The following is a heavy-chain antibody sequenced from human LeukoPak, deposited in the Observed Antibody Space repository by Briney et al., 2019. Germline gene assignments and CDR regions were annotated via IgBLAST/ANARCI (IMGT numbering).Heavy chain of an antibody. CDR3: ARAYSSSWYWYFDY. V-gene: IGHV4-30-2*01. CDR2: IYHSGST. D-gene: IGHD6-13*01. CDR1: CGSISSGGYS. Sequence: PSQTLSLTCAVSCGSISSGGYSWSWIRQPPGKGLEGIGYIYHSGSTYYNPSLKSRVTISVDRSKNQFSLKLSSVTAADTAVYYCARAYSSSWYWYFDYWGQGTLVTVSS. J-gene: IGHJ4*02.